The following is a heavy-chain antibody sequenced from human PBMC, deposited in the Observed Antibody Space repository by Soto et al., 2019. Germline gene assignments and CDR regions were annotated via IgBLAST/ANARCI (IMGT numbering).Heavy chain of an antibody. V-gene: IGHV6-1*01. CDR2: TYYRSKWDN. CDR1: GDSVSSNSAA. D-gene: IGHD1-1*01. Sequence: SQTLSLPCAISGDSVSSNSAAWNWVRQSPSRGLEWLGRTYYRSKWDNNYGLSVKSRITINPDTSKNQFSLQLNSVTPEDTAVYYCARVSRTIYYYGMDVWGQGTTVTVSS. J-gene: IGHJ6*02. CDR3: ARVSRTIYYYGMDV.